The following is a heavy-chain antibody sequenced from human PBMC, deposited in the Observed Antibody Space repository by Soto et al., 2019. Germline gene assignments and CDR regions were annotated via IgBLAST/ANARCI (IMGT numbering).Heavy chain of an antibody. CDR3: ARLDSSWLGDYLDY. CDR2: IKQDGSEK. D-gene: IGHD6-13*01. Sequence: GGSLRLSCAASGFTFSSYWMSWVRQAPGKGLEWVANIKQDGSEKYYVDSVKGRFTISRDNAKNSLYLQMNSLRAEDTAVYYCARLDSSWLGDYLDYWGQGTLVTVSS. J-gene: IGHJ4*02. CDR1: GFTFSSYW. V-gene: IGHV3-7*01.